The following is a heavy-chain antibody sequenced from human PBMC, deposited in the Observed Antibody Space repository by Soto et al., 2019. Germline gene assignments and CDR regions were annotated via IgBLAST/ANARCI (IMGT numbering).Heavy chain of an antibody. Sequence: PSETLSLTCTVSGGPISSGGYYWSWIRQHPGKGLEWIGYIYYSGSTYYNPSLKSRVTISVDTSKNQFSLKLSSVAAADTAVYYCASWHYESSAFDIWGQGTMVTVS. D-gene: IGHD3-3*01. CDR1: GGPISSGGYY. CDR3: ASWHYESSAFDI. CDR2: IYYSGST. V-gene: IGHV4-31*03. J-gene: IGHJ3*02.